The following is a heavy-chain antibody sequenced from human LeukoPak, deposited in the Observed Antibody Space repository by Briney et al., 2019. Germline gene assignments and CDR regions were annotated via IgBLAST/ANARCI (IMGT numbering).Heavy chain of an antibody. CDR3: ARDPSNRYDTDV. CDR2: IDPKNGGT. J-gene: IGHJ6*03. D-gene: IGHD1-14*01. V-gene: IGHV1-2*02. CDR1: GYTFTTYY. Sequence: ASVKVSCKPSGYTFTTYYLHWVRQAPGQGLEWMGWIDPKNGGTNYAQKFQGRFTMTRDTSINTAYMELSGLTSDDTAVYYCARDPSNRYDTDVWGIGTTVTVSS.